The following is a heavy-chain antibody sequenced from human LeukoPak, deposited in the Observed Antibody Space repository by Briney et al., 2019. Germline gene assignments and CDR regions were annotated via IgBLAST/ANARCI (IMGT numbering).Heavy chain of an antibody. D-gene: IGHD3-3*01. CDR1: GFTFSNAW. CDR2: IKSKTDGGTT. V-gene: IGHV3-15*01. J-gene: IGHJ3*02. CDR3: TTATYYDFWSGYYMDDAFDI. Sequence: GGALRLSCAASGFTFSNAWMSWVRQAPGKGLEWVGRIKSKTDGGTTDYAAPVKGRFTISRDDSKNTPYLQMNSLKTEDTAVYYCTTATYYDFWSGYYMDDAFDIWGQGTMVTVSS.